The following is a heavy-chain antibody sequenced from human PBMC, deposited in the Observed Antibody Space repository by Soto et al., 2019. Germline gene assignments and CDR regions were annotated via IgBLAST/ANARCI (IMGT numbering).Heavy chain of an antibody. D-gene: IGHD5-18*01. J-gene: IGHJ4*02. CDR1: GGSISSGDYY. Sequence: SETLSLTCTVSGGSISSGDYYWSWIRQPPGKGLEWIGYIYYSGSANYNPSLKSRVTMSVDTSKNQFSLKLNSVTAADTAVYYCARRGYNYGLDYWGQGTLVTVSS. CDR2: IYYSGSA. CDR3: ARRGYNYGLDY. V-gene: IGHV4-61*08.